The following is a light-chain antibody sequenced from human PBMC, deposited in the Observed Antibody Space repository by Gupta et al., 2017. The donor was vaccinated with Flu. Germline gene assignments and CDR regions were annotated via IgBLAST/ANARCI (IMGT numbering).Light chain of an antibody. CDR2: EVT. Sequence: DVGTYNYVSWYQQYPGKAPKLMIYEVTNRPSGVSNRFSGSKSGNTASLTISGLQAEDDADYYCSSYTGSSRNLVVFGGGTKLTVL. J-gene: IGLJ2*01. V-gene: IGLV2-14*01. CDR3: SSYTGSSRNLVV. CDR1: DVGTYNY.